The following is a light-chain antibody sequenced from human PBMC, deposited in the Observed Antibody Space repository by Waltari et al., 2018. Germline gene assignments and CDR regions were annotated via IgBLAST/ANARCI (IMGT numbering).Light chain of an antibody. CDR3: QQRSNWPPPYT. Sequence: DIVLTQSPATLSLSPGERATVSCRASQSFSSYLAWYQQKPGQAPRLLIYDASNRVTGLPARFSGSGSGTDFTLTISSLEPEDFAVYYCQQRSNWPPPYTFGQGTKLGIK. CDR2: DAS. J-gene: IGKJ2*01. V-gene: IGKV3-11*01. CDR1: QSFSSY.